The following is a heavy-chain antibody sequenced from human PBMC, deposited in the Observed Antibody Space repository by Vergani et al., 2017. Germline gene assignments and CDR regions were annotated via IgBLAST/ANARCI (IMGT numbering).Heavy chain of an antibody. V-gene: IGHV3-30*18. CDR3: AKVNWNDGGGFDY. J-gene: IGHJ4*02. D-gene: IGHD1-1*01. Sequence: QVQLVESGGGVVQPGRSLRLSCAASGFTFSSSGMHWVRQAPGKGLEWVAVISYDGSNKYYADSVKGRFTISRDNSKNTLYLQMNSLRAEDTAVYYCAKVNWNDGGGFDYWGQGTLVTVSS. CDR2: ISYDGSNK. CDR1: GFTFSSSG.